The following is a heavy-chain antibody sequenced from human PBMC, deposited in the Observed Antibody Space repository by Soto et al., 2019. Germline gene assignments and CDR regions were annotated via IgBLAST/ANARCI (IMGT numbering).Heavy chain of an antibody. V-gene: IGHV4-39*01. CDR1: GGSISSITYY. Sequence: QLQLQESGPGLVKPSETLSLTCSVSGGSISSITYYWGWIRQPPGKRLEWIGNVYYSGTTYYNSSLKRRVTISVDTSKNEFSLKLNSVTAGDTAVYYCARRMATKGGPFDYWGQGTLVTVSS. CDR2: VYYSGTT. J-gene: IGHJ4*02. D-gene: IGHD5-12*01. CDR3: ARRMATKGGPFDY.